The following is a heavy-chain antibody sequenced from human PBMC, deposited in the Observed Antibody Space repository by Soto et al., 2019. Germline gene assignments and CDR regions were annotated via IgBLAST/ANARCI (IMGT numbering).Heavy chain of an antibody. CDR2: ISYDGSNK. Sequence: GGSLRLSCAAPGFTFSSYGMHWVRQAPGKGLEWVAVISYDGSNKYYADSVKGRFTISRDNSKNTLYLQMNSLGAEDTAVYYCAKDTYSSSSGHSHQYGMDVWGQGTTVTVSS. V-gene: IGHV3-30*18. CDR3: AKDTYSSSSGHSHQYGMDV. D-gene: IGHD6-6*01. CDR1: GFTFSSYG. J-gene: IGHJ6*02.